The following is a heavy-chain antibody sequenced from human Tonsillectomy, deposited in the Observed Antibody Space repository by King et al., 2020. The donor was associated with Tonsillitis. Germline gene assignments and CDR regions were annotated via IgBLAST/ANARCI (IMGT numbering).Heavy chain of an antibody. J-gene: IGHJ4*02. V-gene: IGHV3-15*01. CDR2: SKIKADGGTR. CDR1: GFTFSDAW. D-gene: IGHD2-2*01. Sequence: VQLVESGGGLVKPGGSLRLSCAASGFTFSDAWMSWVRQAPGKGLEWVARSKIKADGGTRDYAVPVKGRFTISRDDSKNTLYQQMDSLKTEETGVYYCTTHPRHRSKIDSWGQGTLVTVSS. CDR3: TTHPRHRSKIDS.